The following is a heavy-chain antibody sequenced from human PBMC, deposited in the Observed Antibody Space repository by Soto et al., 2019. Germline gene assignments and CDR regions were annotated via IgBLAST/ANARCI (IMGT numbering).Heavy chain of an antibody. Sequence: QVQLVESGGGVVQPGRSLRLSCAASGFTFSSYAMHWVRQAPGKGLEWVAVISYDGSNKYYADSVKGRFTISRDNSKNTLYLQMNSLRAEDTAVYYCARDPAWLPSSPPSHFDYWGQGTLVTVYS. V-gene: IGHV3-30-3*01. CDR3: ARDPAWLPSSPPSHFDY. J-gene: IGHJ4*02. CDR2: ISYDGSNK. CDR1: GFTFSSYA. D-gene: IGHD5-18*01.